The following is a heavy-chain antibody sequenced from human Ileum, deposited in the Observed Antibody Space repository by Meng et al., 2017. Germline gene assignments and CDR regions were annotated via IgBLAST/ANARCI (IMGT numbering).Heavy chain of an antibody. J-gene: IGHJ4*02. Sequence: QVQLVQSGAEGKKPGASGKGTCKASGYTFINNALHWMRQAPGQSLEWVGWINAGIGDTKYSQNLQGRVTITRDTSASTTYMELRSLKSEDTATYYCARDRGATYSFDYWGQGTLVIVSS. CDR2: INAGIGDT. CDR1: GYTFINNA. D-gene: IGHD1-26*01. V-gene: IGHV1-3*01. CDR3: ARDRGATYSFDY.